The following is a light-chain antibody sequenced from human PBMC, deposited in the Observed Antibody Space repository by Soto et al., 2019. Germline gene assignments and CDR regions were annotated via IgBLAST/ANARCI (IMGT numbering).Light chain of an antibody. CDR2: GAS. CDR1: QSVSNNY. J-gene: IGKJ3*01. V-gene: IGKV3-20*01. Sequence: EIVMTQSPATLSVSPGERATLSCRASQSVSNNYLAWYQQKPGQAPRLLIYGASRRATGIPDRFSGGGSGTDFTLSISGLEPEDFAVYYCQHYGSSPPLSFGPGTKVYIK. CDR3: QHYGSSPPLS.